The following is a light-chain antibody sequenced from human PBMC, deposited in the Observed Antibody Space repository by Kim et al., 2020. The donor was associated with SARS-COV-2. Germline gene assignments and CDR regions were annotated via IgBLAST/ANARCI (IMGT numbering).Light chain of an antibody. CDR1: SLRSYY. J-gene: IGLJ2*01. CDR3: NSRDSNENVF. CDR2: GKN. V-gene: IGLV3-19*01. Sequence: VALGQTVRITCQGDSLRSYYSTWYQQKPGPAPILVIYGKNNRPSGLPDRFSGSSSGNTASLTITGTQAGDEADYYCNSRDSNENVFFGGGTQLTVL.